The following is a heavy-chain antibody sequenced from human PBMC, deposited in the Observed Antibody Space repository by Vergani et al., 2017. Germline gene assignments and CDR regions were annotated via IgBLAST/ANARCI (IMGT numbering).Heavy chain of an antibody. D-gene: IGHD2-15*01. CDR2: IYPGDSDT. Sequence: EVQLVQSGAEVKKPGESLKISCKGSGYSFTSYWIGWVRQMPGKGLEWMGIIYPGDSDTRYSPSFQGQVTISADKSISTAYLQWSSLKASDTAMYYCARHRGWGLVVVAATPWYSCYGMDVWGQGTTVTVSS. CDR3: ARHRGWGLVVVAATPWYSCYGMDV. CDR1: GYSFTSYW. V-gene: IGHV5-51*01. J-gene: IGHJ6*02.